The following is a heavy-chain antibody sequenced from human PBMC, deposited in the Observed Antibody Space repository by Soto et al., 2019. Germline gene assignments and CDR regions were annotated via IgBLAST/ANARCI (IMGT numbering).Heavy chain of an antibody. CDR2: IKSKTDGGTT. D-gene: IGHD2-15*01. J-gene: IGHJ6*02. CDR3: TTDRKLGYCSGGSCYYYYGMDV. CDR1: GFTFSNAW. Sequence: ESGGGLVKPGGSLRLSCAASGFTFSNAWMSWVRQAPGKGLEWVGRIKSKTDGGTTDYAAPVKGRFTISRDDSKNTLYLQMNSLKTEDTAVYYCTTDRKLGYCSGGSCYYYYGMDVWGQGTTVTVSS. V-gene: IGHV3-15*01.